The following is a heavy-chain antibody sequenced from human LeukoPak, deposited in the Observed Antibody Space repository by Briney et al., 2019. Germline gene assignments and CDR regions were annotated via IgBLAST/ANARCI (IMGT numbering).Heavy chain of an antibody. D-gene: IGHD3-22*01. Sequence: ASVKVSCKASGYTFTSYDINWVRQATGQGFEWMGWMSPNSGNTGYAQKFQGRVTMTRDTSISTAYMELSSLRSEDTAVYYCARMSYYDSSGDNWFDPWGQGTLVTVSS. CDR3: ARMSYYDSSGDNWFDP. V-gene: IGHV1-8*01. CDR1: GYTFTSYD. CDR2: MSPNSGNT. J-gene: IGHJ5*02.